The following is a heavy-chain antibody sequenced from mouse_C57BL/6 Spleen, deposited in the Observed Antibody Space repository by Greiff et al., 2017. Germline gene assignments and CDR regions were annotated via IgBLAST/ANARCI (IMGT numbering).Heavy chain of an antibody. CDR2: SRNKANDYTT. J-gene: IGHJ4*01. CDR3: ARDASIAMDY. D-gene: IGHD2-3*01. CDR1: GFTFSDFY. Sequence: EVMLVESGGGLVQSGRSLRLSCATSGFTFSDFYMEWVRQAPGKGLEWIAASRNKANDYTTGYSASVKGRFIVSRDTSQCILYLQMNALRAEDTAIYYCARDASIAMDYWGQGTSVTVSS. V-gene: IGHV7-1*01.